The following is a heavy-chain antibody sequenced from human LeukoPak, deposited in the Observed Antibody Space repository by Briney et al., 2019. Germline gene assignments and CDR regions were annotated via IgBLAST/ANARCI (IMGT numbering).Heavy chain of an antibody. Sequence: ASVKVSCKASGYTFTSYAMHWVRQAPGQRLEWMGWINAGNGNTKYSQKFQGRVTITRDTSASTAYMELRSLRSEDTAVYYCARDLDVVVPAASGFDYWGQGTLVTVSS. D-gene: IGHD2-2*01. CDR3: ARDLDVVVPAASGFDY. CDR1: GYTFTSYA. V-gene: IGHV1-3*01. J-gene: IGHJ4*02. CDR2: INAGNGNT.